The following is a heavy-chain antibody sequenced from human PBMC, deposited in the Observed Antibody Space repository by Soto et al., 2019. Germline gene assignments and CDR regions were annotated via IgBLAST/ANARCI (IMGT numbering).Heavy chain of an antibody. J-gene: IGHJ4*02. D-gene: IGHD2-21*01. V-gene: IGHV4-31*03. CDR1: GGSLSSGDYY. CDR3: AREDWADKARFDY. Sequence: PSETLSLTCIVSGGSLSSGDYYWSWLRQHTGKGLEWIGYITYSGSTYYNPSLKSRVTISIDTFNNQFSLKLNSVTAADTAVYYCAREDWADKARFDYWGQGTLVTVSS. CDR2: ITYSGST.